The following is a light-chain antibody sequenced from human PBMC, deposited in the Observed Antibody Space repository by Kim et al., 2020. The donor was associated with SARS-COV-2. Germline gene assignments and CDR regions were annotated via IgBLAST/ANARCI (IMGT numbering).Light chain of an antibody. Sequence: QSVLTQPPSVSAAPGQKVTISCSGGGSNIGSNSVSWYQQLPGTAPKLVIYDNNKRPSDIPDRFSGSKSATSATLGITGLQTGDEADYYCETWDSSLSAGVFGGGTQLTVL. J-gene: IGLJ2*01. CDR2: DNN. V-gene: IGLV1-51*01. CDR1: GSNIGSNS. CDR3: ETWDSSLSAGV.